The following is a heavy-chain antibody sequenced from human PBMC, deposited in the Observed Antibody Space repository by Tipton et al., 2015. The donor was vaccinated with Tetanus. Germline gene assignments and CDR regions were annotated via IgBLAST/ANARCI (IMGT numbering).Heavy chain of an antibody. Sequence: SLRLSCAASGFTVSSNYMSWVRQAPGKGLEWVSYISSSSSTIYYADSVKGRFTTSRDNSKNTLYLQMNSLGAEDTAVYYCAKHPGSRVISGAGDYWGQGTLVTVSS. CDR3: AKHPGSRVISGAGDY. CDR1: GFTVSSNY. V-gene: IGHV3-48*01. D-gene: IGHD1-14*01. J-gene: IGHJ4*02. CDR2: ISSSSSTI.